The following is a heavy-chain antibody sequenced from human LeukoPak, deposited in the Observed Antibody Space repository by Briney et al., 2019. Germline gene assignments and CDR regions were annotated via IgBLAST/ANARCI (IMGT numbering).Heavy chain of an antibody. CDR2: IQEDGKKE. V-gene: IGHV3-7*03. CDR3: ARAPGVRYYYYMDV. Sequence: QAGGSLRLSCEASGFTFTKFWMSWVRQAPGKGLEWVANIQEDGKKENYVDSVRGRFTISRDNVKNSLYLQMNSLRAEDTALYYCARAPGVRYYYYMDVWGKGTTVTVSS. CDR1: GFTFTKFW. D-gene: IGHD2-8*01. J-gene: IGHJ6*03.